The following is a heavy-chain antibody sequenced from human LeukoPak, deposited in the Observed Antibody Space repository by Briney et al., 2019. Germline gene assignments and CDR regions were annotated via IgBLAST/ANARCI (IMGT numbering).Heavy chain of an antibody. Sequence: GRSLRLSCAASGFTFSSYNMNWVRQAPGKGLEWVSSISSSSRYIYYADSVKGRFTISRDNAKNSLYLQMNSLRAEDTAVYYCAREPFWSGYYSNLHFDYWGQGTLVTVSS. J-gene: IGHJ4*02. CDR2: ISSSSRYI. CDR1: GFTFSSYN. CDR3: AREPFWSGYYSNLHFDY. D-gene: IGHD3-3*01. V-gene: IGHV3-21*01.